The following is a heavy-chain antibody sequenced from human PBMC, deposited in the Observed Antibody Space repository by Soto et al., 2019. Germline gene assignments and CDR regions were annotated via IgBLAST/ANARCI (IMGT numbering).Heavy chain of an antibody. Sequence: PSETLSLTYTVSGDSIGSGSYYWGWIRQPPGKGLEWIGSLYSRGSTYYNPSLKSRVIISEDTSKKQFSLNLNSVTAADAAVYYCARCTGTMIPYWGQGTLVTV. D-gene: IGHD1-7*01. J-gene: IGHJ4*02. CDR3: ARCTGTMIPY. CDR2: LYSRGST. V-gene: IGHV4-39*01. CDR1: GDSIGSGSYY.